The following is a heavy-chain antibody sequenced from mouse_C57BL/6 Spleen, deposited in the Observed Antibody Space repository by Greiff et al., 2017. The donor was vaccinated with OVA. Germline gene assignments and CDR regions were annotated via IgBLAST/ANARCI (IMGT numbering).Heavy chain of an antibody. Sequence: EVKLVESGGGLVKPGGSLKLSCAASGFTFSSYAMSWVRQTPEKRLEWVATISDGGSYTYYPDNVKGRFTISRDNAKNNLYLQMSHLKSEDTAMYYCARDNSHMITTPFDYWGQGTTLTVSS. D-gene: IGHD2-4*01. CDR3: ARDNSHMITTPFDY. CDR2: ISDGGSYT. J-gene: IGHJ2*01. V-gene: IGHV5-4*01. CDR1: GFTFSSYA.